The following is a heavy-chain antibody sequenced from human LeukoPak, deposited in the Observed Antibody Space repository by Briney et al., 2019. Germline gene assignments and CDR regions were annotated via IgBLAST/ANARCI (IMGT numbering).Heavy chain of an antibody. V-gene: IGHV1-46*01. CDR1: GYTFTDFS. D-gene: IGHD3-10*01. CDR2: INPTGGSA. Sequence: ASVKVSSKTSGYTFTDFSIHWVRQAPGQGLEWMGIINPTGGSAGFAQKFQGRVTMTRDMSTSTFYMELSSLRSEDTAVYYCARGRGSGYTNYFDPWGQGTLVTVSS. CDR3: ARGRGSGYTNYFDP. J-gene: IGHJ5*02.